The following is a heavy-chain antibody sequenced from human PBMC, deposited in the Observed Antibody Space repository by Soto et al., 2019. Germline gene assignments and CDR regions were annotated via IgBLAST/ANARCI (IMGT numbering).Heavy chain of an antibody. CDR3: ARHHVAGTNYFDY. V-gene: IGHV5-51*01. D-gene: IGHD6-19*01. CDR1: GYSFTSYW. Sequence: PGESLKIPCKGSGYSFTSYWIGRVRQMPGKGLEWMGIIYPGDSDTRYSPAFQGQVTISADKSISTAYLQWSSLKASDTAMYYCARHHVAGTNYFDYWGQGTLVTVSS. J-gene: IGHJ4*02. CDR2: IYPGDSDT.